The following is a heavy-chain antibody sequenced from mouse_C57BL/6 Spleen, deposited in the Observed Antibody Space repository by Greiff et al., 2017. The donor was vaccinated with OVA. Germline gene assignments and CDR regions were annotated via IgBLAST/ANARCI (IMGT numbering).Heavy chain of an antibody. Sequence: VKLMESGAELVKPGASVKLSCKASGYTFTEYTIHWVKQRSGQGLEWIGWFYPGSGSIKYNEKFKDKATLTADKSSSTVYMELSRLTSEDSAVYFCARHGVDSSGYEDAMDYWGQGTSVTVSS. J-gene: IGHJ4*01. CDR2: FYPGSGSI. CDR1: GYTFTEYT. CDR3: ARHGVDSSGYEDAMDY. D-gene: IGHD3-2*02. V-gene: IGHV1-62-2*01.